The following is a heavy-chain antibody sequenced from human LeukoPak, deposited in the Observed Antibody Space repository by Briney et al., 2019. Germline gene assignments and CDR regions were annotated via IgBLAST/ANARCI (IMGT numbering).Heavy chain of an antibody. CDR3: AKGGKTIMCPTSCYDY. CDR2: IKQDGSDK. CDR1: GFTFSDYW. D-gene: IGHD2-2*01. J-gene: IGHJ4*02. Sequence: GGSLRLSCAASGFTFSDYWMTWVRQAPGKGLEWVANIKQDGSDKYYVDSVKGRFTISRDNANNLLYLQMNALRAEDTAVYYCAKGGKTIMCPTSCYDYWGQGTLVTVSS. V-gene: IGHV3-7*03.